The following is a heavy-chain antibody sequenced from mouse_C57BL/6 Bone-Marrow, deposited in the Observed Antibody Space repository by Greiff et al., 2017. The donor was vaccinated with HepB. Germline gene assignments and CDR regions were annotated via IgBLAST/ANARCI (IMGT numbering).Heavy chain of an antibody. J-gene: IGHJ2*01. D-gene: IGHD1-1*01. CDR1: GYAFSSYW. Sequence: VQVVESGAELVKPGASVKISCKASGYAFSSYWMNWVKQRPGKGLEWIGQIYPGDGDTNYNGKFKGKATLTADKSSSTAYMQLSSLTSEDSAVYFCASTVVAPFDYWGQGTTLTVSS. CDR3: ASTVVAPFDY. V-gene: IGHV1-80*01. CDR2: IYPGDGDT.